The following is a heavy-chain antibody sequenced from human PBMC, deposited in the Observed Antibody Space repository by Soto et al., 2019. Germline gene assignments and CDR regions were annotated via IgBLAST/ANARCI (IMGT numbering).Heavy chain of an antibody. D-gene: IGHD3-10*01. CDR1: GGTFSSYA. CDR2: IIPIFGTA. CDR3: ARDISRYYGSGSSYYYYGMDV. J-gene: IGHJ6*02. V-gene: IGHV1-69*01. Sequence: QVQLVQSGAEVKKPGSSVKVSCKASGGTFSSYAISWVRQAPGQGLEWMGGIIPIFGTANYAQKFQGRVTITADESTSTAYMELSSRRSEDTAVYYCARDISRYYGSGSSYYYYGMDVWGQGTTVTVSS.